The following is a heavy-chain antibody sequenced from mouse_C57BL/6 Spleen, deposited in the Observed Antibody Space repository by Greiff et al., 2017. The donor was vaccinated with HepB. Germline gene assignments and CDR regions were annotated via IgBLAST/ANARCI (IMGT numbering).Heavy chain of an antibody. CDR2: IYPGDGDT. J-gene: IGHJ1*03. D-gene: IGHD1-1*01. CDR1: GYAFSSSW. V-gene: IGHV1-82*01. Sequence: LQESGPELVKPGASVKISCKASGYAFSSSWMNWVKQRPGKGLEWIGRIYPGDGDTNYNGKFKGKATLTADKSSSTAYMQLSSLTSEDSAVYFCASSYYGGYFDVWGTGTTVTVSS. CDR3: ASSYYGGYFDV.